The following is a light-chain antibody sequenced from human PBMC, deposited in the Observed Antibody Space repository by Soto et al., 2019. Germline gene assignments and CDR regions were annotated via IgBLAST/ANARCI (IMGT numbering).Light chain of an antibody. V-gene: IGKV1-27*01. Sequence: DTQMTQSPSSLSAAIGDKVTISCRATQDIKSYLAWYQQKPGTVPRLLIYATSTLQSGVSSRFSGSGYGTDFTLTISGLQPEDVATYYCQKYNSAPWSFAQGTKVEIK. CDR2: ATS. CDR1: QDIKSY. CDR3: QKYNSAPWS. J-gene: IGKJ1*01.